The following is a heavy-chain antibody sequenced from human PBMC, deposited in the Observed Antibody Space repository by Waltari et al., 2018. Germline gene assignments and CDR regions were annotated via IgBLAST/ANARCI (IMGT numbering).Heavy chain of an antibody. CDR3: ARDQDLSFYYYMDV. Sequence: QVQVVQSGTEVKKPGASVKVSCKASGYTFIDYGITWVRQAPGQGLEWVGRINTYNGNTKYAQKLQGRVTMTTDTSTSTAYMELRSLTSDDTAVYYCARDQDLSFYYYMDVWGKGTTVTVSS. D-gene: IGHD3-3*01. J-gene: IGHJ6*03. CDR2: INTYNGNT. CDR1: GYTFIDYG. V-gene: IGHV1-18*01.